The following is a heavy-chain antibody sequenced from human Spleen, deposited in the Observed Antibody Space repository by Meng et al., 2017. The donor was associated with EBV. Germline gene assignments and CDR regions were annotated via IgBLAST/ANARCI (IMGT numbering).Heavy chain of an antibody. D-gene: IGHD6-13*01. V-gene: IGHV2-5*02. J-gene: IGHJ4*02. Sequence: QITLKESGPSLMNPTQTLTLTCTFTGCSLDTSGVAVGWIRQPPGKPLEWLALIYWDDDKRYSPSLENRLTITRGTSRNQVVLTITNVDPADTGTYFCVHTSTPSSWQPDFWGQGILVTVSS. CDR1: GCSLDTSGVA. CDR3: VHTSTPSSWQPDF. CDR2: IYWDDDK.